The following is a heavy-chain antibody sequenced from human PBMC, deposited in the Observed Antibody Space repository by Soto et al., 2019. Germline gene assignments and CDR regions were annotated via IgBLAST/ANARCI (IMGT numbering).Heavy chain of an antibody. V-gene: IGHV3-53*01. CDR3: AILSN. CDR2: IYSDGTT. CDR1: GFTVSSNY. Sequence: GGSLRRSCAASGFTVSSNYMNCVRQAPGKGLEWLSIIYSDGTTYYADSVKGRFTISRDNFKNTLYLQMNNLRAEDTAVYYCAILSNWGQGTLVTVSS. J-gene: IGHJ4*02. D-gene: IGHD6-6*01.